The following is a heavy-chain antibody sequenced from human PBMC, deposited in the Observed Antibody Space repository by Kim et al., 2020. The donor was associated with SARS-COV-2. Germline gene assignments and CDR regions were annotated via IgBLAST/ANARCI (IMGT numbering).Heavy chain of an antibody. J-gene: IGHJ4*02. V-gene: IGHV4-59*01. D-gene: IGHD3-9*01. CDR3: ARSYYDILTGYYPYYFDY. Sequence: LKSRVTISVDTSQNQCSLKLGSVTAADTAVYYCARSYYDILTGYYPYYFDYWGQGTLVTVSS.